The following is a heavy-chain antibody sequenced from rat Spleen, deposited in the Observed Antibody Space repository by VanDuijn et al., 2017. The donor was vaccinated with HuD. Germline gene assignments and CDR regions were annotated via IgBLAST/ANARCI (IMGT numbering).Heavy chain of an antibody. Sequence: EVQLVESGGGLVQPGGSMKLSCAASGFTFSDYGMVWVLQAPTKGLEWVASISPSGTVTYYRDSVKGRFTVSRDNANSTLYLQMDSLRSEDTATYYCARQGYGLGVMAAWGQGTSVTVSS. V-gene: IGHV5-25*01. J-gene: IGHJ4*01. CDR1: GFTFSDYG. CDR3: ARQGYGLGVMAA. D-gene: IGHD1-6*01. CDR2: ISPSGTVT.